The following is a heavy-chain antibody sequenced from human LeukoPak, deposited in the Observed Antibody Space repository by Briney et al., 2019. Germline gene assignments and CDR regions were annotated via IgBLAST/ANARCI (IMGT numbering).Heavy chain of an antibody. V-gene: IGHV4-30-4*08. CDR3: AREGLACDY. CDR1: VGSISIGVSY. D-gene: IGHD6-19*01. CDR2: IYYSGST. J-gene: IGHJ4*02. Sequence: PSQTLSLTCIVSVGSISIGVSYWSWIRQPPGKGLEWIGYIYYSGSTYYNPSLKSRVTISVDTSKNQFSLKLSSVTAADTAVYYCAREGLACDYWGQGTLVTVSS.